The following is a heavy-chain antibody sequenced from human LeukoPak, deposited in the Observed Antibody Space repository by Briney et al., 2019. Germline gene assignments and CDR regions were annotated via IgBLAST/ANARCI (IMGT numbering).Heavy chain of an antibody. V-gene: IGHV3-74*01. J-gene: IGHJ4*02. Sequence: GGSLRLSCAASGFTFSGYWMYWVRQTPGKGLEWVSRINTDGSTIDYADSAKGRFTISRDNAKNTLYLQMNSLRAEDTAVYYWAREGGYDPFEYWGQGTLVTVSS. CDR1: GFTFSGYW. CDR2: INTDGSTI. CDR3: AREGGYDPFEY. D-gene: IGHD5-12*01.